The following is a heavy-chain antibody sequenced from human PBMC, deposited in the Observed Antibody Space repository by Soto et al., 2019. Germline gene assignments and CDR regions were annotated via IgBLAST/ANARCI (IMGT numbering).Heavy chain of an antibody. CDR1: GGTFSSYA. Sequence: QVQLVQSGAEVKKPGSSVKVSCKASGGTFSSYAISWVRQAPGQGLEWMGGIIPIFGTANYAQKFQGRVTITADESTSTAYMELSSLRSEDTAVYYCARDFSREAALEGYYFDYWGQGTLVTVSS. CDR2: IIPIFGTA. J-gene: IGHJ4*02. D-gene: IGHD6-6*01. V-gene: IGHV1-69*01. CDR3: ARDFSREAALEGYYFDY.